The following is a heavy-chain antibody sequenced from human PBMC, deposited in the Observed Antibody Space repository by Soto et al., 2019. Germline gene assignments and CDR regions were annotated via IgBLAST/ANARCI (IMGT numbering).Heavy chain of an antibody. CDR2: ISVYNGNT. V-gene: IGHV1-18*01. CDR1: GYSFATSG. Sequence: QVKLVQSETEVKKPGASIKVSCKASGYSFATSGMTWVRQAPGQGLEWMGWISVYNGNTNYDQNLQDSVTMTTDTATNTAYLEVRNLRSADTAVYYCARAGQYYDASGYADWGQGTLVTVSS. CDR3: ARAGQYYDASGYAD. D-gene: IGHD3-22*01. J-gene: IGHJ4*02.